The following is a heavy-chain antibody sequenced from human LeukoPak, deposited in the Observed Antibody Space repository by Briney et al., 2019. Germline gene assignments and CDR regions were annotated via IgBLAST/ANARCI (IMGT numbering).Heavy chain of an antibody. CDR2: IYYSGST. D-gene: IGHD2-21*01. CDR3: ARLPGDDDAFDI. Sequence: SETLSLTCTVSGGSISSSSYYWGWIRQPPGKGLEWIGSIYYSGSTYYSPSLKSRVTISVDTSKNQFSLKLSSVTAADTAVYYCARLPGDDDAFDIWGQGTMVTVSS. CDR1: GGSISSSSYY. V-gene: IGHV4-39*01. J-gene: IGHJ3*02.